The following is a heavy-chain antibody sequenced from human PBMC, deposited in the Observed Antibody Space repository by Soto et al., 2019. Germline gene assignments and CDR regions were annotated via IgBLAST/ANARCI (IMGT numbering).Heavy chain of an antibody. Sequence: QVQLVQSGTEVKRPGSSVKVSCKASGDSFATSTFSWVRQTPGQGLEWMGTIIPLLDTPDYAQKFQGSVTITADESTSTVYMELNSLRSDDAAVYYCARAVGTGVFDSWGQGTLVTVSS. J-gene: IGHJ4*02. V-gene: IGHV1-69*18. D-gene: IGHD1-1*01. CDR1: GDSFATST. CDR3: ARAVGTGVFDS. CDR2: IIPLLDTP.